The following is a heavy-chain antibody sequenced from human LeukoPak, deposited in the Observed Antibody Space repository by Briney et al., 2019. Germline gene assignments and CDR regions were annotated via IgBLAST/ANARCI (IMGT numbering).Heavy chain of an antibody. CDR1: GFTFSSNY. CDR3: ARGVGSGSRLGAGDY. D-gene: IGHD1-26*01. Sequence: GGSLRLSCAASGFTFSSNYMSWVRQAPGKGLEWVSVIYSGGSTYYADSVKGRFTISRDNSKNTLYLQMNSLRAEDTAVYYCARGVGSGSRLGAGDYWGQGTLVTVSS. V-gene: IGHV3-53*01. CDR2: IYSGGST. J-gene: IGHJ4*02.